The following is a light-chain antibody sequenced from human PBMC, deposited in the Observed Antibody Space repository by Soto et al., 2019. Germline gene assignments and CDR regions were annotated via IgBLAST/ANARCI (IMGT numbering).Light chain of an antibody. CDR1: SSNIGAGYD. CDR3: HSYDSSLSDAV. V-gene: IGLV1-40*01. J-gene: IGLJ3*02. CDR2: GNS. Sequence: QSVLTQPPSVSGAPGQRVTISCTGTSSNIGAGYDVHWYQQLPGRVPKLLIYGNSNRPSGVPDRFSGSKSGTSASLAITGLQAEDEADYYCHSYDSSLSDAVFGGGTKVTVL.